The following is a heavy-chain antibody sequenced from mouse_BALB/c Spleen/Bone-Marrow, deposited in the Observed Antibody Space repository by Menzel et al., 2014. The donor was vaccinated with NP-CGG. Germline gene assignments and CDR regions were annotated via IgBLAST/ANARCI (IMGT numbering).Heavy chain of an antibody. V-gene: IGHV1-42*01. Sequence: EVQLQQSGPELVKPGTSVKISCKASGYSFTGYYMHWVKQSHVKSLEWIGRINLYTGATTYNQNFNVKASLTVDKSSSTAYMELHSLTSEDSAVYYCARGDWFTYWGQGTLVTVSA. CDR1: GYSFTGYY. CDR3: ARGDWFTY. J-gene: IGHJ3*01. CDR2: INLYTGAT.